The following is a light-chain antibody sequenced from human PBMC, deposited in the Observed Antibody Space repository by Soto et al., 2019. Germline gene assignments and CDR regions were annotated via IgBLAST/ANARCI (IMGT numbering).Light chain of an antibody. CDR2: GAS. J-gene: IGKJ5*01. Sequence: EIVLTQSPATLPVSPGETVPLSCRASQSVSINVAWYQQKPGQAPRLLIYGASNRAAGIPARFSGSGSGTDFTLTISSLEPEDFAIYYCQQRQYWPPITFGQGTRLVIK. CDR1: QSVSIN. CDR3: QQRQYWPPIT. V-gene: IGKV3-11*01.